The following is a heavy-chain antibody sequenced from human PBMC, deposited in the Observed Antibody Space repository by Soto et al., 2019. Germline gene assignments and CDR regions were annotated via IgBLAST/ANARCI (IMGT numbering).Heavy chain of an antibody. CDR2: ITAYYGNT. D-gene: IGHD7-27*01. V-gene: IGHV1-18*01. CDR1: GYTFTNYG. CDR3: ARDPWGAIPATVDH. J-gene: IGHJ4*02. Sequence: QVQLVQSGAEVKKPGASVKVSCKASGYTFTNYGISWVRQAPGQGLEWLGRITAYYGNTNYAQKFQGRITMTTDTSTGTAYIELRSLRSDDTAIYDCARDPWGAIPATVDHWGLGTLVTVSS.